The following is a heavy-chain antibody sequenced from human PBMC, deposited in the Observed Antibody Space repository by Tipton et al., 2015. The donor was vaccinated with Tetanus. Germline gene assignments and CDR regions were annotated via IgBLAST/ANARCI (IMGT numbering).Heavy chain of an antibody. CDR3: ARVVGMDV. Sequence: SLRLSCAASGFTFSSYSMNWVRQAPGKGLEWVSYISSSSSTIYYAESVKGRFTISRDNAKNSLYLQMNSLRAEDTAVYYCARVVGMDVWGQGTTVTVSS. D-gene: IGHD2-15*01. CDR1: GFTFSSYS. J-gene: IGHJ6*02. CDR2: ISSSSSTI. V-gene: IGHV3-48*01.